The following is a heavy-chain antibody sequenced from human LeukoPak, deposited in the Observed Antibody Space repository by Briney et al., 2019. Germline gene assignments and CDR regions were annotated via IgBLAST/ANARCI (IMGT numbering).Heavy chain of an antibody. V-gene: IGHV3-74*01. CDR3: ARAGAYHFDN. CDR1: GFTFTDYW. CDR2: INTDTRGT. D-gene: IGHD3-16*01. Sequence: GESLRLSCAASGFTFTDYWLHWVRQAPGKGLVWVSIINTDTRGTYYADSVKGRFTISRDNAKNTLYLQMNSLRAEDTAVYYCARAGAYHFDNWGQGTLVTVSS. J-gene: IGHJ4*02.